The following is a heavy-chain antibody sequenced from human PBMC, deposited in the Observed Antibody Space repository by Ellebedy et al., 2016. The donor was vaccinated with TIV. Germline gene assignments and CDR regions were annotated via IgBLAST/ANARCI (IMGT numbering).Heavy chain of an antibody. Sequence: SVKVSXXASGFTFTSSAMQWVRQARGQRLEWIGWIVVGSGNTNYAQKFQERVTITRDTSISTAYMELSSLRSEDTAVYYCATAFRSTATYYFDYWGQGTLVTVSS. CDR1: GFTFTSSA. V-gene: IGHV1-58*02. CDR2: IVVGSGNT. CDR3: ATAFRSTATYYFDY. D-gene: IGHD2-15*01. J-gene: IGHJ4*02.